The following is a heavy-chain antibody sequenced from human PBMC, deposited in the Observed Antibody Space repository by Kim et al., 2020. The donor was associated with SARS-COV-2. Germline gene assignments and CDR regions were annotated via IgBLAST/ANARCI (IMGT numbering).Heavy chain of an antibody. CDR1: GYIFSNYW. CDR2: INPADSNT. J-gene: IGHJ5*01. V-gene: IGHV5-51*01. D-gene: IGHD3-16*02. CDR3: ARLRDWSDRSAPFDP. Sequence: GESLKISCKGFGYIFSNYWIGWVRQMPGKGLEWMAIINPADSNTKYSPSFQGQVTISVDKSTSTAYLQWSSLKASDTAIYYCARLRDWSDRSAPFDPWGQGTQVTVSS.